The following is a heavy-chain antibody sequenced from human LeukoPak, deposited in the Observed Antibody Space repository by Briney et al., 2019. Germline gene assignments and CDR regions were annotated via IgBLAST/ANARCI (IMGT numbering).Heavy chain of an antibody. CDR1: GGSISSSSYY. V-gene: IGHV4-39*01. CDR3: ASQLYYYGSGSYYPV. Sequence: PSETLSLTCTVSGGSISSSSYYWGWIRQPPGKGLEWIGSIYYSGSTYYNPSLKSRVTISVDTSKNQFSLKLSSVTAADTAVYYCASQLYYYGSGSYYPVWGQGTTVTVSS. J-gene: IGHJ6*02. CDR2: IYYSGST. D-gene: IGHD3-10*01.